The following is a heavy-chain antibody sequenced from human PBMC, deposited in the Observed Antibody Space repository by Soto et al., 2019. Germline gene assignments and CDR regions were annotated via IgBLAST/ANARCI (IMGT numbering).Heavy chain of an antibody. V-gene: IGHV3-11*06. CDR2: SSNSGSFT. Sequence: GGSLSLSGAASGFTLSDHYISWIRQAPWKGLEWIGYSSNSGSFTRYADSVKGRFSISRDNAKRPLYLQISSLRGDDTATYYCVKSGDNYNLLDYLGQGTPVPVS. CDR3: VKSGDNYNLLDY. CDR1: GFTLSDHY. D-gene: IGHD1-1*01. J-gene: IGHJ4*02.